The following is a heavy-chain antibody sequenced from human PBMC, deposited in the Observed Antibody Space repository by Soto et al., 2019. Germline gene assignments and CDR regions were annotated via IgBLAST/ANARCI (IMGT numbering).Heavy chain of an antibody. J-gene: IGHJ4*02. Sequence: QVQLVESGGGVVQPGRSLRLSCAASGFTFSSYAMHWVRQAPGKGLEWVAVISYDGSNKYYADSVKGRFTISRDNSKNTLYLQMNSLRAEDTAVYYCASSPTFGVVIMGPLDYWGQGTLVTVSS. CDR2: ISYDGSNK. CDR1: GFTFSSYA. V-gene: IGHV3-30-3*01. CDR3: ASSPTFGVVIMGPLDY. D-gene: IGHD3-3*01.